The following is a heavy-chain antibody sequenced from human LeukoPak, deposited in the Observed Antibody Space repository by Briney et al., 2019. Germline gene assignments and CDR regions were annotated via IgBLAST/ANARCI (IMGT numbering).Heavy chain of an antibody. J-gene: IGHJ5*02. D-gene: IGHD2-8*01. Sequence: PSETLSLTCTVSGGSISSYYWSWIRQPPGKGLEWIGYIYYSGSTNYNPSLKSRVTISVDTSKNLFSLKLSSVTAADTAVYYCARDYYCTNGVCYKPNNWFDPWGQGTLVTVSS. CDR2: IYYSGST. CDR3: ARDYYCTNGVCYKPNNWFDP. V-gene: IGHV4-59*12. CDR1: GGSISSYY.